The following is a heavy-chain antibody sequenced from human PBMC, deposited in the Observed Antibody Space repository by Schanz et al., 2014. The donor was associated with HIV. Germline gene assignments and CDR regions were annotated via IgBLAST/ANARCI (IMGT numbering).Heavy chain of an antibody. V-gene: IGHV1-69*01. Sequence: QVQVVQSGAEVKTPGSSVKVSCKASGGTFSSYAISWVRQAPGQGLEWMGGFIPIFGTTNYAQKFQGRVTITADESTSTTYLELSSLRSEDTAVYYCASQYSNYDSSRRYHWYFDLWGRGTLVTVSS. D-gene: IGHD4-4*01. CDR3: ASQYSNYDSSRRYHWYFDL. CDR2: FIPIFGTT. CDR1: GGTFSSYA. J-gene: IGHJ2*01.